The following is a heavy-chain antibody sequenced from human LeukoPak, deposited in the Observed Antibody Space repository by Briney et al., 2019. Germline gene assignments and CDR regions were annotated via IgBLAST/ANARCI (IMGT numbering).Heavy chain of an antibody. CDR3: ALLAVASDFDY. CDR2: SGSSGAIR. Sequence: GGSPRLSWAVSGFPLSVYEMNWVRQAPGKGLEWVWNSGSSGAIRHYAVSVKCRFSISRDNAGNSLFLQMNSQRVEDTGIYYCALLAVASDFDYWGQGAMVTVSS. V-gene: IGHV3-48*03. J-gene: IGHJ4*02. CDR1: GFPLSVYE. D-gene: IGHD6-19*01.